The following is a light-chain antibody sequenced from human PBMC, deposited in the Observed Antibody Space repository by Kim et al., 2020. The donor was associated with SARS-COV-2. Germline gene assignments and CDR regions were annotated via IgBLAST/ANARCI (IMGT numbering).Light chain of an antibody. J-gene: IGLJ3*02. CDR3: QTWGPDIGV. CDR2: VNSDGSH. V-gene: IGLV4-69*01. CDR1: SGHSSYA. Sequence: SVKLTCTLSSGHSSYAIAWHQQQPEKGPRYLMKVNSDGSHSKGDGIPDRFSGSSSGAERYLTISSLQAEDEADYYCQTWGPDIGVFGGGTKLTVL.